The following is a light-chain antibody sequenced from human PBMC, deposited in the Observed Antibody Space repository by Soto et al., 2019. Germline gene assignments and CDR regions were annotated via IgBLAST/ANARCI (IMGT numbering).Light chain of an antibody. CDR1: SSNIGSNY. V-gene: IGLV1-47*01. J-gene: IGLJ1*01. Sequence: QSVLTQPPSGTGIPGQRVTISCSRSSSNIGSNYVYWYQQLPGTAPKLLIYRNNQRPSGVPDRFSGSKSGTSASLAISGLRSEDEADYYCAAWDDSLSGLYVFGTGTKVTVL. CDR3: AAWDDSLSGLYV. CDR2: RNN.